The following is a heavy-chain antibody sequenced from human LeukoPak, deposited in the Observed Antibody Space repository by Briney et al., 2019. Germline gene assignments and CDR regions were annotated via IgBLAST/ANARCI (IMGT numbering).Heavy chain of an antibody. CDR3: ARHRAYSSSSPFDY. CDR2: IYYTGST. Sequence: PSATLSLTCSVSGGSISSLYWSWIRQPPGKGLEWIGYIYYTGSTNYNPPLKSRVTMFVDMSKNQCSLRLSSVTAADTAVYYCARHRAYSSSSPFDYWGQGTLVTVSS. J-gene: IGHJ4*02. CDR1: GGSISSLY. D-gene: IGHD6-6*01. V-gene: IGHV4-59*08.